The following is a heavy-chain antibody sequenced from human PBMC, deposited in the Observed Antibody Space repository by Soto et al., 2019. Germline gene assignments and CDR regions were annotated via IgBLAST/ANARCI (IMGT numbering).Heavy chain of an antibody. CDR3: ARHGAFTLASKYFDY. CDR2: IYYSGST. D-gene: IGHD3-10*01. V-gene: IGHV4-39*01. Sequence: QLQLQESGPGLVKPSETLSLTCTVSGGSISSSSYYWGWIRQPPGKGLEWIGSIYYSGSTYYNPSLKSRVTISVDTSKNQFSLKLSSVTAADTAVYYCARHGAFTLASKYFDYWGQGTLVTVSS. CDR1: GGSISSSSYY. J-gene: IGHJ4*02.